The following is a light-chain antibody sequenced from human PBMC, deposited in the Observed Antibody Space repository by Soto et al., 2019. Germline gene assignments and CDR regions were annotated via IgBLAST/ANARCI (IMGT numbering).Light chain of an antibody. CDR3: SSYAGSSDVV. J-gene: IGLJ2*01. Sequence: QSVLTQPPSASGSPGQSVTISCTGTSGDVGGYNYVSWYQQHPGKAPKLMIYEVAKRPSGVPDRFTGSKSGNTASLTVSGLQIEDEADYYCSSYAGSSDVVFGGGTKLTVL. V-gene: IGLV2-8*01. CDR2: EVA. CDR1: SGDVGGYNY.